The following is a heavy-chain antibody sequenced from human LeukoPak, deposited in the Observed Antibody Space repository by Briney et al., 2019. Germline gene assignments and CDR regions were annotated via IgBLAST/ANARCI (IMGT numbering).Heavy chain of an antibody. CDR1: GYTFTNYP. V-gene: IGHV7-4-1*02. Sequence: ASVKVSCKASGYTFTNYPINWVRQAPGQGLEWMGWINPNTANPTYAQDFTGRFVFSLDTSVNTAYLQISSLKAEDTAVYYCARGAKDSSGYSPTYAFDIWGQGTMVTVSS. CDR2: INPNTANP. D-gene: IGHD3-22*01. CDR3: ARGAKDSSGYSPTYAFDI. J-gene: IGHJ3*02.